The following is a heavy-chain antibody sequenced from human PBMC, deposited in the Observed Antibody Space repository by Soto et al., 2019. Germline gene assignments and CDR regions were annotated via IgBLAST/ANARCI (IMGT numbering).Heavy chain of an antibody. V-gene: IGHV1-2*02. J-gene: IGHJ3*02. Sequence: QLHLVQSGAVVKKPGASVTVSCSASGYPVTAYYMHWVRQAPGRGLEWMGGINPATGAAKYTQTFRGRVTMTRDTSTSKVFMELGGLTSEDPAVFYWARGGGVGVAGSAAFDMWGQGTLVTVSS. CDR2: INPATGAA. D-gene: IGHD3-3*01. CDR3: ARGGGVGVAGSAAFDM. CDR1: GYPVTAYY.